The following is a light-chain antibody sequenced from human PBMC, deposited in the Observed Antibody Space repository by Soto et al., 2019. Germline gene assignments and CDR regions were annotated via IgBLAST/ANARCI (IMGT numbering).Light chain of an antibody. CDR1: SSDVGAYDY. CDR2: DVS. CDR3: CSYAGSFTVV. J-gene: IGLJ2*01. V-gene: IGLV2-11*01. Sequence: QSALTQPRSVSGSPGQSVTISCTGTSSDVGAYDYVSWYQQHPGKAPQLMIYDVSKRPSGVPDRFSGSKSGNTASLTISGLQAEDEADYYCCSYAGSFTVVLGGGTKLTVL.